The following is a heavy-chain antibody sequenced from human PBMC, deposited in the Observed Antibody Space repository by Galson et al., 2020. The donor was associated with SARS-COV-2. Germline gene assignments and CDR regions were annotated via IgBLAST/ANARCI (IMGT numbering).Heavy chain of an antibody. CDR1: GYTFTNYG. D-gene: IGHD3-22*01. CDR2: IYPYSGDT. V-gene: IGHV1-18*01. CDR3: ARYYYDSRYYEL. Sequence: ASVKVSCKASGYTFTNYGISWVRQAPGQGLEWMGWIYPYSGDTDYAEKLQGRVTMTTDTSTSTAYMELRSLRSDDTAMYYCARYYYDSRYYELWGRGTLVTVSS. J-gene: IGHJ2*01.